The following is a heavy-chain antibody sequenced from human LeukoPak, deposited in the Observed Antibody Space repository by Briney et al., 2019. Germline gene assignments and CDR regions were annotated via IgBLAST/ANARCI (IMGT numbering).Heavy chain of an antibody. CDR1: GYTFTSYA. Sequence: ASVKVSCKSSGYTFTSYAMNWVRQAPGQGLEWMGWISAYNGNTNYAQKLQGRVTMTTDTSTSTAYMELRSLRSDDTAVYYCARFPNPPTSDSSGWLDYWGQGTLVTVSS. CDR2: ISAYNGNT. J-gene: IGHJ4*02. V-gene: IGHV1-18*01. CDR3: ARFPNPPTSDSSGWLDY. D-gene: IGHD6-19*01.